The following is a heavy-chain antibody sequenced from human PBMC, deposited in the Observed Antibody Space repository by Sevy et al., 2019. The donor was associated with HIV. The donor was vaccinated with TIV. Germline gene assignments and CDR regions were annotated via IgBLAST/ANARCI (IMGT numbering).Heavy chain of an antibody. CDR3: AKDMDPRYIYYYMDV. CDR1: GFTFDDYA. Sequence: GGSLRLSCAASGFTFDDYAMHWVRQAPGKGLEWVSGIGWNSDIIAYADSVMGRFTISRDNAKNSLYLQMDSLRPEDTALYYCAKDMDPRYIYYYMDVWGKGTTVNVSS. D-gene: IGHD1-26*01. J-gene: IGHJ6*03. V-gene: IGHV3-9*01. CDR2: IGWNSDII.